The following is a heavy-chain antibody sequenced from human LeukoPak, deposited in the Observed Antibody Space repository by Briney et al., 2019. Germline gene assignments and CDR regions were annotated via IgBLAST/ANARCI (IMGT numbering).Heavy chain of an antibody. CDR2: TSSDLNVK. J-gene: IGHJ4*02. Sequence: GGSLRLSCAASGFTFSSYAMHWVRQAPGKGLEWVAVTSSDLNVKLYADSVKGRFTISRDNSRSTLYLQMNSLRPEDTAIYYCAREGYYGSGSPPSLYFDYWGQGTLVTVSS. D-gene: IGHD3-10*01. CDR3: AREGYYGSGSPPSLYFDY. V-gene: IGHV3-30-3*01. CDR1: GFTFSSYA.